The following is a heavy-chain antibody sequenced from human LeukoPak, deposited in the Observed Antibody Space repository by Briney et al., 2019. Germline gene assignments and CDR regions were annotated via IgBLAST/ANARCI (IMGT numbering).Heavy chain of an antibody. CDR1: GFTFSDSA. CDR2: IRSKANSYAT. D-gene: IGHD3-3*01. V-gene: IGHV3-73*01. CDR3: TRSNYDFWSGYPFDC. J-gene: IGHJ4*02. Sequence: PGGSLRLSCAASGFTFSDSAMHWVRQASGKGLEWVGRIRSKANSYATAYAASVKGRFTIFRDDSENTAYLQMNSLKTEDTAVYYCTRSNYDFWSGYPFDCWGQGTLVTVSS.